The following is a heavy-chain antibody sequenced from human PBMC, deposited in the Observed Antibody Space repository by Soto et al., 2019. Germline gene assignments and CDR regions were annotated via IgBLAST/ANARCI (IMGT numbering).Heavy chain of an antibody. J-gene: IGHJ4*02. Sequence: GASVKVSCKTSGLTFSSSAVHWVRQARGHRLQWIGWIDVGSANANYAQMLQERVTISRDMSTSTAYMELSSLRAEDTAVYYCARWNYDTTGYYKGALDYWGQGTLVTVSS. V-gene: IGHV1-58*01. CDR3: ARWNYDTTGYYKGALDY. D-gene: IGHD3-22*01. CDR2: IDVGSANA. CDR1: GLTFSSSA.